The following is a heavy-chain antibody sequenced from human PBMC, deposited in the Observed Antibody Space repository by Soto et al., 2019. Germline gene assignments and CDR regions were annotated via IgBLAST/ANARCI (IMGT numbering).Heavy chain of an antibody. V-gene: IGHV3-23*01. D-gene: IGHD2-21*02. CDR3: AKDPSNLVVVTGWFDP. CDR1: GFTFSSYA. CDR2: ISGSGDRI. J-gene: IGHJ5*02. Sequence: EVQLLESGGGLVQPGGSLRLSCAASGFTFSSYAINWVRQVPGKGLEWVSAISGSGDRIYYADSVKGRFTISRDNSKNTLYLQMNNLRAEDTAVYYCAKDPSNLVVVTGWFDPWGQGTLVTVSS.